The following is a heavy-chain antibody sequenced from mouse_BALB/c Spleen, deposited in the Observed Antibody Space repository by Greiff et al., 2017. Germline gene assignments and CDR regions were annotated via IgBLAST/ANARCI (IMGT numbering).Heavy chain of an antibody. CDR1: GYTFTDYA. J-gene: IGHJ4*01. D-gene: IGHD2-1*01. CDR2: ISTYYGDA. CDR3: ARRYYGNGAMDY. Sequence: VQLQQSGAELVRPGVSVKISCKGSGYTFTDYAMHWVKQSHAKSLEWIGVISTYYGDASYNQKFKGKATMTVDKSSSTAYMELARLTSEDSAIYYCARRYYGNGAMDYWGQGTSVTVSS. V-gene: IGHV1S137*01.